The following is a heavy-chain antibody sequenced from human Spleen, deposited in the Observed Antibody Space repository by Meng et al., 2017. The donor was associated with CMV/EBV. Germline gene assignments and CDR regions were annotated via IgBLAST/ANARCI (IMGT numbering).Heavy chain of an antibody. CDR1: GFTFSNYW. J-gene: IGHJ4*02. CDR3: SRNRGRGTYGEDYFDY. V-gene: IGHV3-74*01. D-gene: IGHD3-10*01. CDR2: INTDGSVT. Sequence: GESLKISCAASGFTFSNYWMFWVRQAPGKGLLWVSRINTDGSVTAYADSVEGRFTISRDNAKNTLYLQMSSLRVEDTAVYYCSRNRGRGTYGEDYFDYWGQGTLVTVSS.